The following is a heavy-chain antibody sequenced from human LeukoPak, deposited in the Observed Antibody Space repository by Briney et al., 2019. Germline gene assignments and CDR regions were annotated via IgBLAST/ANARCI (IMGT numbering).Heavy chain of an antibody. V-gene: IGHV4-59*01. J-gene: IGHJ4*02. Sequence: PSETLSLTCTVSGGSISSYYWSWIRQPPGKGLEWIGYIYYSGSTNYNPSLKSRVTISVDTSKNQFSLKLSSVTAADTAVYYCARTIAVAGFLDYWGQGTLVTVSS. CDR3: ARTIAVAGFLDY. CDR2: IYYSGST. D-gene: IGHD6-19*01. CDR1: GGSISSYY.